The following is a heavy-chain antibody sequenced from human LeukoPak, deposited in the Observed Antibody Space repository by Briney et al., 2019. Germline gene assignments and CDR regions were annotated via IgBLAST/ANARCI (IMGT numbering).Heavy chain of an antibody. V-gene: IGHV3-74*03. CDR2: IDNDGNT. J-gene: IGHJ4*02. Sequence: GGSLRLSCAASGFSFKNCWMHWVRQAPGKGLEWVSRIDNDGNTKYADSVKGRFTISRDNAKNSLYLQMNSLRAEDTAVYYCARDKWYSSSWYDYWGQGTLVTVSS. CDR3: ARDKWYSSSWYDY. CDR1: GFSFKNCW. D-gene: IGHD6-13*01.